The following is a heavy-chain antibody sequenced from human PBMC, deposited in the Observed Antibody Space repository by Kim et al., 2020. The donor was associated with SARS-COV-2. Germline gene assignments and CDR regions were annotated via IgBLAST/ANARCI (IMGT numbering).Heavy chain of an antibody. Sequence: GGSLRLSCAASGFTFSSYGMHWVRQAPGKGLEWVAVISHDGSNKYYADSVKGRFTISRDNSKNTLYLQMNSLRAEDTAVYYCAKGPQYYYDSSGYPQEDYYYYGMDVWGQGTTVTVSS. V-gene: IGHV3-30*18. CDR1: GFTFSSYG. D-gene: IGHD3-22*01. CDR3: AKGPQYYYDSSGYPQEDYYYYGMDV. CDR2: ISHDGSNK. J-gene: IGHJ6*02.